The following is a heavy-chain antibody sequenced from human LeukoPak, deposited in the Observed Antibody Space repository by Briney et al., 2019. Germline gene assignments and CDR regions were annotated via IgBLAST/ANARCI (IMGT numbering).Heavy chain of an antibody. V-gene: IGHV3-30*02. CDR2: IRYDGSNK. J-gene: IGHJ4*02. CDR1: GFTFSSYG. Sequence: PGGSLRLSCAASGFTFSSYGMHWVRQAPGKGLEWVAFIRYDGSNKYYADSVKGRFTISRDNSKNTLYLQMNSLRAEDTAVYFCASRYTYGYVGIDYWGQGTLVTVSS. CDR3: ASRYTYGYVGIDY. D-gene: IGHD5-18*01.